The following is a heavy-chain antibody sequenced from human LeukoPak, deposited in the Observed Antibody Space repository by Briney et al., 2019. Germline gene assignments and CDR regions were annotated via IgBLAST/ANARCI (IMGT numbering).Heavy chain of an antibody. Sequence: ASVKVSCKASGYSFIGYYIHWVRQAPGQGLEWMGWINPNSGGANYAQKFQGRVTMTRDTSISTAYMELTRLRSDDTAMYYCAKSTNWGSISDGFDIWGQGTMVTVAS. CDR2: INPNSGGA. V-gene: IGHV1-2*02. J-gene: IGHJ3*02. CDR3: AKSTNWGSISDGFDI. D-gene: IGHD7-27*01. CDR1: GYSFIGYY.